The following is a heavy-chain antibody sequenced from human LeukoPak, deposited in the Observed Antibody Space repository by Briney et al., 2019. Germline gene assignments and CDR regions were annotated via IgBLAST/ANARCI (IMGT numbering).Heavy chain of an antibody. V-gene: IGHV4-61*02. Sequence: SETLSLTCTVSGGSISSSSYYWGWIRQPAGKGLEWIGRIYTSGSTNYNPSLKSRVTISVDTSKNQFSLRLSSVTAADTAVYYCASSNALVWGYFDYWGQGTLVTVSS. J-gene: IGHJ4*02. D-gene: IGHD7-27*01. CDR2: IYTSGST. CDR3: ASSNALVWGYFDY. CDR1: GGSISSSSYY.